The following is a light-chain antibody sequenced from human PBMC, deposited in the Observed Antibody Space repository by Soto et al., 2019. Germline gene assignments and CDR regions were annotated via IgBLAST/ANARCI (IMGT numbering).Light chain of an antibody. Sequence: EIVLTQSPGTLSLSPGDRATLSCRASQSVSNDYLAWYQQKPGQAPRLLIYGASSRATGIPDRFSGSGSGTEFTLTISRLEPEDVAVYYWHYYVNSPAMYTVGQGTKLEIK. CDR1: QSVSNDY. CDR2: GAS. V-gene: IGKV3-20*01. J-gene: IGKJ2*01. CDR3: HYYVNSPAMYT.